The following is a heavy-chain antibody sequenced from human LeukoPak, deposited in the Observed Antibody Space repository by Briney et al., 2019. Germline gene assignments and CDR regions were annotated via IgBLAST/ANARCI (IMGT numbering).Heavy chain of an antibody. Sequence: SETLSLTCTVSGGSISSYYWSWIRQPPGKGLEWIGYIYYIGSTNYNPSLKSRVTISVDTSKNQFSLKLSSVTAADTAVYYCASPAGISLGRDYYMDVWGKGTTVTVSS. D-gene: IGHD3-16*01. CDR1: GGSISSYY. J-gene: IGHJ6*03. V-gene: IGHV4-59*01. CDR2: IYYIGST. CDR3: ASPAGISLGRDYYMDV.